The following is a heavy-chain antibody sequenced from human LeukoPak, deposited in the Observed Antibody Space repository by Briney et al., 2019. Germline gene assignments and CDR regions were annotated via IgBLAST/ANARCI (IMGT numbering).Heavy chain of an antibody. CDR1: GGSISSYY. V-gene: IGHV4-59*08. Sequence: PSETLSLTCTVSGGSISSYYWSWIRQPPGKGLEWIGYIYYSGSTDYNPSLKSRVTISVDTSKNQFSLKLSSVTAADTAVYYRARVYGSGSYPYYYYGMDVWGQGTTVTVSS. D-gene: IGHD3-10*01. J-gene: IGHJ6*02. CDR3: ARVYGSGSYPYYYYGMDV. CDR2: IYYSGST.